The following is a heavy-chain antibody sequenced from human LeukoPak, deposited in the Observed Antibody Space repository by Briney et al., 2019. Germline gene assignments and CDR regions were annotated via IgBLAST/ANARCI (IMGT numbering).Heavy chain of an antibody. CDR2: INPSGGST. V-gene: IGHV1-46*03. D-gene: IGHD1-7*01. CDR1: GYTVTSYY. Sequence: ASVKVSCKASGYTVTSYYMHWVRQAPGHGLEWMGIINPSGGSTSYAQKFQGRVTMTRDTSTSTVYMEPSSLRSEVTAGYYCARGNRWNYKVYDYWGQGTLVTVSS. J-gene: IGHJ4*02. CDR3: ARGNRWNYKVYDY.